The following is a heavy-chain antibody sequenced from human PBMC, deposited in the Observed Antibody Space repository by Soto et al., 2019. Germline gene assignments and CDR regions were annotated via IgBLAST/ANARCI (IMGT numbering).Heavy chain of an antibody. J-gene: IGHJ5*02. V-gene: IGHV3-23*01. CDR2: ISTTGGNT. D-gene: IGHD2-2*01. Sequence: EVDLLESGGGSVQPGGSLRLSCAASGFTFSTYAMNWVRQAPGKGLEWVSSISTTGGNTYYADSVKGRFTMSRDNSKNTLYLQMNSLGAEDTAIYYCARDRESCSVANCFGSNWFDPWGQGTLVTVSS. CDR1: GFTFSTYA. CDR3: ARDRESCSVANCFGSNWFDP.